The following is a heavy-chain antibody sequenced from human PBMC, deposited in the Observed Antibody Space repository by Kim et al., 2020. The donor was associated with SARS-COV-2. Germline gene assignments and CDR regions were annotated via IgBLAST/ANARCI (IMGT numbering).Heavy chain of an antibody. D-gene: IGHD3-3*01. Sequence: GGSLRLSCVVSGFTFGDYYMSWIRQAPGKGLEWVSYISGDSSNTNYADSVKGRFTISRDNAKNSLYLQMNSLRAEDTAVYYCARFWSAYKIYFENWGQGTLVTVSS. V-gene: IGHV3-11*06. J-gene: IGHJ4*02. CDR3: ARFWSAYKIYFEN. CDR2: ISGDSSNT. CDR1: GFTFGDYY.